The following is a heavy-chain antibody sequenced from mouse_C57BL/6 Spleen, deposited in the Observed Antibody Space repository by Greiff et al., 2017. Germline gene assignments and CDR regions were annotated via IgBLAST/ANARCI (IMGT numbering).Heavy chain of an antibody. J-gene: IGHJ2*01. D-gene: IGHD1-1*01. V-gene: IGHV14-1*01. CDR2: IDPEDGDT. Sequence: ELQLQQSGAELVRPGASVKLSCTASGFNIKDSYMHWVKQRPEQGLEWIGRIDPEDGDTEYAPKFQGKATMTADTSSNTAYLQLSSLTSEDTAVYYCTTYYYGSKGYWGQGTTLTVSS. CDR3: TTYYYGSKGY. CDR1: GFNIKDSY.